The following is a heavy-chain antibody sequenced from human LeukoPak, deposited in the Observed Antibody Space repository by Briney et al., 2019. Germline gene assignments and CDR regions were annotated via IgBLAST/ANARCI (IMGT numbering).Heavy chain of an antibody. J-gene: IGHJ4*02. CDR3: ASQPRQLWLGEFFPYY. CDR2: INHSGST. Sequence: SETLSLTCAVYGGSFSGYYWSWIRQPPEKGLEWIGEINHSGSTNYNPSLKSRVTISVDTSRNQFSLKLSSVTAADTAVYYCASQPRQLWLGEFFPYYWGQGTLVTVSS. V-gene: IGHV4-34*01. D-gene: IGHD3-10*01. CDR1: GGSFSGYY.